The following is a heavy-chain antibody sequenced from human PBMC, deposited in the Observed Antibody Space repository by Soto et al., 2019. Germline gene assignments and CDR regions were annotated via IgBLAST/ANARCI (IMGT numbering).Heavy chain of an antibody. Sequence: QVQLVQSGTEVKKPGSSVKVSGKASGDTFSFYTINWVRQAPGLGLEWVGRINPIVSMSNYAQKFQGRVSMTAAKSTSTAYMELRSLRSDDTAMYFCAASYGSGYRAFDYWGQGALVIVSS. CDR1: GDTFSFYT. CDR3: AASYGSGYRAFDY. J-gene: IGHJ4*02. V-gene: IGHV1-69*02. D-gene: IGHD3-10*01. CDR2: INPIVSMS.